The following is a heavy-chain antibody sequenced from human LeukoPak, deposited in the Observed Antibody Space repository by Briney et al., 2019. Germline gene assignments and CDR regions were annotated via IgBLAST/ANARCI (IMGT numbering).Heavy chain of an antibody. J-gene: IGHJ4*02. CDR2: VFTSGST. Sequence: SETLSLTCTVSSGSISNFHWTWIRQPAGKGLEWIGRVFTSGSTNYNPSLKSRVTMSVDTSKNQFSLKLSSVTAADTAVYYCARDGRFPPEPLPRYFDYWGQGTLVTVSS. V-gene: IGHV4-4*07. CDR1: SGSISNFH. CDR3: ARDGRFPPEPLPRYFDY. D-gene: IGHD1-26*01.